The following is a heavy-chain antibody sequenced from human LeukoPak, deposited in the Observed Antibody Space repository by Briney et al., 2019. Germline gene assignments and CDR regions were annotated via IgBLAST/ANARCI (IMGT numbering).Heavy chain of an antibody. J-gene: IGHJ4*02. D-gene: IGHD1-14*01. Sequence: ASVKVSCKVSGYTLTELSMHWVRQAPGKGLEWMGGFDPEDGETIYAQKVQGRVTMTEDTSTDTAYMELSSLRSEDTAVYYCATDLTANPKTFDYWGQGTLVTVSS. CDR3: ATDLTANPKTFDY. V-gene: IGHV1-24*01. CDR2: FDPEDGET. CDR1: GYTLTELS.